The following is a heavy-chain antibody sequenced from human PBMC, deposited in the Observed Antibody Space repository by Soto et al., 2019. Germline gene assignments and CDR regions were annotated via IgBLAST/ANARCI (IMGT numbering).Heavy chain of an antibody. CDR1: GFTFSSYG. D-gene: IGHD6-19*01. CDR3: AKPQQWLVLAPSYFDY. V-gene: IGHV3-30*18. CDR2: ISYDGSNK. J-gene: IGHJ4*02. Sequence: GGSLRLSCAASGFTFSSYGMHWVRQAPGKGLEWVAVISYDGSNKYYADSVKGRFTISRDNSKNTLYLQMNSLRAEDTAVYYCAKPQQWLVLAPSYFDYWGQGTLVTVS.